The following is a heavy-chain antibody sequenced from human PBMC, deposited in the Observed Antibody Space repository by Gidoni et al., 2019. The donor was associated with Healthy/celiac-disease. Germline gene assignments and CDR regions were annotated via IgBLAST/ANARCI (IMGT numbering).Heavy chain of an antibody. CDR1: GGSISSSSYY. CDR3: ASRDCSGGSCYGDAFDI. D-gene: IGHD2-15*01. J-gene: IGHJ3*02. Sequence: QLQLQESGPGLVKPSETLSLTCTVSGGSISSSSYYWGWIRQPPGKGLEWLGSIYYSGSTYYNPSLKSRVTISVDTSKNQFSLKLSSVTAADTAVYYCASRDCSGGSCYGDAFDIWGQGTMVTVSS. CDR2: IYYSGST. V-gene: IGHV4-39*01.